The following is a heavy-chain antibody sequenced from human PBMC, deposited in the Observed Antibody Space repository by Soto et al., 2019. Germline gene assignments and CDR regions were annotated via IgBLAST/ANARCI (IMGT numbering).Heavy chain of an antibody. CDR2: INRSGST. CDR3: ARGPSVGAFFDF. J-gene: IGHJ4*02. V-gene: IGHV4-34*01. D-gene: IGHD1-26*01. Sequence: QVQLQQWGAGLLKPSETLALTCAVYGGSFNVYYWTWMRQPPGKGLEWIGEINRSGSTNYNPSLKRRLTISIDTSKIQFSLTLSSVTAADTAIYYCARGPSVGAFFDFWGQGSQVTVSP. CDR1: GGSFNVYY.